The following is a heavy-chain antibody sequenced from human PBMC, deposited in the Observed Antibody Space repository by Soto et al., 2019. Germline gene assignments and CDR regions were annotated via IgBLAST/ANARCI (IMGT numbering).Heavy chain of an antibody. Sequence: EVQLLESGGGLVQPGGSLRLSCAASGFTFSSYAMSWVRQAPGKGLEWVSAISGSGGSTYYADSVKGRFTISRDKSKNELDLQMNSRRAEDTAVAYCAKDHTVPYDYWGQGTLVTVSS. J-gene: IGHJ4*02. CDR1: GFTFSSYA. CDR3: AKDHTVPYDY. D-gene: IGHD4-17*01. CDR2: ISGSGGST. V-gene: IGHV3-23*01.